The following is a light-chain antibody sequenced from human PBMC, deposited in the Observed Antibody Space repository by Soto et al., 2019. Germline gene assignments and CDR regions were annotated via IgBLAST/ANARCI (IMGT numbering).Light chain of an antibody. CDR1: SSDVAGYNY. Sequence: QSALTQPRSVSGSPGQSVTISCTGSSSDVAGYNYVSWYQQQPGKTPKLIVYDVVKRPSGVPDRFSGSKSGNTASLTISGLQAEDEADYYCCSYAGSYTLVLGGGTKVTVL. CDR2: DVV. CDR3: CSYAGSYTLV. J-gene: IGLJ3*02. V-gene: IGLV2-11*01.